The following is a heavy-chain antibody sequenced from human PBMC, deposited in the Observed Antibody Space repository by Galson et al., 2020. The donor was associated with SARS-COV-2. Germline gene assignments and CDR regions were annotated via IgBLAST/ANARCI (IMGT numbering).Heavy chain of an antibody. J-gene: IGHJ6*02. D-gene: IGHD2-15*01. Sequence: GGSLRLSCAASGFTVSNNYMNWVRQAPGKGPEWVSGIVTDDRTHYTDSVKGRFTISRDNSKNTLYLQMNSLRPEDTAVYYCTRRRQCSDGTCYGMDVWGQGTTVTISS. CDR1: GFTVSNNY. CDR3: TRRRQCSDGTCYGMDV. CDR2: IVTDDRT. V-gene: IGHV3-66*02.